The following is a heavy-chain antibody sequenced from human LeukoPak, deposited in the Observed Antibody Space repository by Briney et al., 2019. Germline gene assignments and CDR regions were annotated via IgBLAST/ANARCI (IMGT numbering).Heavy chain of an antibody. D-gene: IGHD6-19*01. Sequence: ASVKVSCKAAGYTFTCYDINWVRQATAQGLEWVGGMNPKSDNTGYAQKSQGRVTMTRKTSISTAYMELSSLRSEDTAVYYCARGSPYSSGWYLTLHYYYYTDVWGKGTTVTISS. CDR1: GYTFTCYD. J-gene: IGHJ6*03. CDR3: ARGSPYSSGWYLTLHYYYYTDV. CDR2: MNPKSDNT. V-gene: IGHV1-8*01.